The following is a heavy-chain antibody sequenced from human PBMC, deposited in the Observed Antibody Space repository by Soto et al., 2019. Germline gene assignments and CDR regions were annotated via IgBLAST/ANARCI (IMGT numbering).Heavy chain of an antibody. CDR3: ARNMDYYYGRGSGNGHGV. Sequence: QVQLVQSGAEVKEPGDSVRVSCEASGYTFTAYYIHWVRRAPGQGLEWMRWINRKFGDTTYAQDFQGRVSMTRDMSISTVYMELSRLTSDDTAIYYCARNMDYYYGRGSGNGHGVWGQGTTVTVFS. J-gene: IGHJ6*02. D-gene: IGHD3-10*02. V-gene: IGHV1-2*02. CDR1: GYTFTAYY. CDR2: INRKFGDT.